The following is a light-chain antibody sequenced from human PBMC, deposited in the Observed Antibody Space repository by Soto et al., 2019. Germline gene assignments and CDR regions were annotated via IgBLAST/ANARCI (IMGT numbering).Light chain of an antibody. CDR2: EVS. J-gene: IGLJ2*01. CDR1: SSDVGGYIY. CDR3: SSYTSSSTLVV. Sequence: QSVLTQPASVSGSPGQSITISCTGTSSDVGGYIYVSWYQQHPGKAPKLMIYEVSNRPSGVSNRFSGSKSGNTASLTISGLQAEDEADYYCSSYTSSSTLVVFGGGTKLTV. V-gene: IGLV2-14*01.